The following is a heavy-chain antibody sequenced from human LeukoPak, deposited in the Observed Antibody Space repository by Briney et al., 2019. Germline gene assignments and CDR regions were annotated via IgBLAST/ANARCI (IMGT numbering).Heavy chain of an antibody. D-gene: IGHD2-2*01. Sequence: SETLSLTCAVSGGSISSYYWSWVRQPPGKGLEWIGYIYYSGSTNYNPSLKRRVTISVDTSKNHFSLKLRSVTAADTAVYYCAKTLVVPAAVDAFDIWGQGTMVTVSS. J-gene: IGHJ3*02. CDR1: GGSISSYY. CDR2: IYYSGST. V-gene: IGHV4-59*01. CDR3: AKTLVVPAAVDAFDI.